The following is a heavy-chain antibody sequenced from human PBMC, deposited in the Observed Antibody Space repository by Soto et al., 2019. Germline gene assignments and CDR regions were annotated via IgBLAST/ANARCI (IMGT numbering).Heavy chain of an antibody. CDR3: ARAPVYSARYFDY. CDR1: GGSISSYY. V-gene: IGHV4-59*01. Sequence: PSETLSLTCTVSGGSISSYYWSWIRQPPGKGLEWIGYIYYSGSTNYNPSLKSRVTISVDTSKNQFSLKLSSVNAADTAVYYCARAPVYSARYFDYWGQGTLVTVSS. D-gene: IGHD1-26*01. CDR2: IYYSGST. J-gene: IGHJ4*02.